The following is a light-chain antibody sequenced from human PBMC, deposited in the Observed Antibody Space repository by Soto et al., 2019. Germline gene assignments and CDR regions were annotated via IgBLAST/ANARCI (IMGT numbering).Light chain of an antibody. V-gene: IGLV1-44*01. CDR3: AAWEDSLNGYV. Sequence: QSVLTQPPSASGTPGQRVTISCSGSSSNIGSNTVNWYQQLPGTAPKLLIYSNNQRPSGVPDRFSGSKSGTSASLAISGRQAEEEADDYCAAWEDSLNGYVFGTGTKLTVL. CDR2: SNN. CDR1: SSNIGSNT. J-gene: IGLJ1*01.